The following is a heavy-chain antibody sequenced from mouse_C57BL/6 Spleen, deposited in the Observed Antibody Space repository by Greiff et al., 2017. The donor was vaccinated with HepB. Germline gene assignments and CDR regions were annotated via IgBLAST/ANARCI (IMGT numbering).Heavy chain of an antibody. D-gene: IGHD2-1*01. CDR1: GFNIKDYY. V-gene: IGHV14-2*01. CDR3: AGGDGNYDY. Sequence: EVQLQQSGAELVKPGASVKLSCTASGFNIKDYYMHWVKQRTEQGLEWIGRIDPEDGETKYAPNFQGKATITADTSSNTSYLQLSSLTSEDTAVHYCAGGDGNYDYWGQGTTLTVSS. J-gene: IGHJ2*01. CDR2: IDPEDGET.